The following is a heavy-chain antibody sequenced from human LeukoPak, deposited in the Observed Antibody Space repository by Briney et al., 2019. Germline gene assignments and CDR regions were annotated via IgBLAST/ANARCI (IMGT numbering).Heavy chain of an antibody. Sequence: ASVKVSCKASGYTFTSYAISWVRQAPGQGLEWVGWISAYNGTTNTAQKLQGRFTMTTDTSTDTAYMELRSLRSDDTAVYYCARVERYYYSSGYYPWGQGTLVTVSS. V-gene: IGHV1-18*01. J-gene: IGHJ5*02. CDR2: ISAYNGTT. CDR3: ARVERYYYSSGYYP. CDR1: GYTFTSYA. D-gene: IGHD3-22*01.